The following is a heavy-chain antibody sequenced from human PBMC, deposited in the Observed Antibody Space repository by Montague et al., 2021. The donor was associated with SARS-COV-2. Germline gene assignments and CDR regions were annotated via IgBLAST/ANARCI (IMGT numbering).Heavy chain of an antibody. Sequence: TLSLTCSVSGASISSANDYWTWIRQPAGKGLEWIGHISTSGSSSYNPSLKSRVTIILDTSKQQFSLELTSVTAAGTAVYYCARDRRGMAMAGRAYYYYYMDVWGQGTTVTVSS. CDR3: ARDRRGMAMAGRAYYYYYMDV. CDR1: GASISSANDY. J-gene: IGHJ6*03. V-gene: IGHV4-61*09. CDR2: ISTSGSS. D-gene: IGHD6-19*01.